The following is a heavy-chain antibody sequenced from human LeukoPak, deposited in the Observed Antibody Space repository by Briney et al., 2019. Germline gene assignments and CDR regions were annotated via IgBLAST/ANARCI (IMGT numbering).Heavy chain of an antibody. Sequence: ASVKVSCKASGYTFTSYDINWVRQATGQGLEWMGWINPNSGGTNYAQKFQGRVTMTRDTSISTAYMELSRLRSDDTAVYYCARPEGIAAADTMDYWGQGTLVTVSS. CDR3: ARPEGIAAADTMDY. D-gene: IGHD6-13*01. CDR1: GYTFTSYD. CDR2: INPNSGGT. V-gene: IGHV1-2*02. J-gene: IGHJ4*02.